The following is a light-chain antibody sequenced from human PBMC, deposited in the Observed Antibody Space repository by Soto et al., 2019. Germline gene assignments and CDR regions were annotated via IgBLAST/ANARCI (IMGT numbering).Light chain of an antibody. Sequence: EIVLTQSPATLSLSPGERATLSCRASQSVSSYLAWYQQKPGQAPRLLIYDALNRAADIPARFSGSASGTDFTLTISSLEPEDFAVYFCQQRGTWPTTFGGGTKVEI. CDR2: DAL. J-gene: IGKJ4*01. CDR3: QQRGTWPTT. V-gene: IGKV3-11*01. CDR1: QSVSSY.